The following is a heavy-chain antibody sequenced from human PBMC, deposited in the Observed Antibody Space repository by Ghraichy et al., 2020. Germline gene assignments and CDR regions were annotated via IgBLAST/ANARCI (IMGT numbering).Heavy chain of an antibody. CDR3: ARGDCSSTSCQIRMDV. CDR2: IIPIFGTA. Sequence: SVKVSCKASGGTFSSYAISWVRQAPGQGLEWMGGIIPIFGTANYAQKFQSRVTITADESTSTAYMELSSLRSEDTAVYYCARGDCSSTSCQIRMDVWGQGTTVTVSS. D-gene: IGHD2-2*01. CDR1: GGTFSSYA. J-gene: IGHJ6*02. V-gene: IGHV1-69*13.